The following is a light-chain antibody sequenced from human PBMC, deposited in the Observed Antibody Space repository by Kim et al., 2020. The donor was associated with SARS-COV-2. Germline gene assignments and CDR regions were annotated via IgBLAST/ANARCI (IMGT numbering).Light chain of an antibody. CDR2: EVS. Sequence: QSALTQPPSASGSPGQSVTISCTGTSSDVGGYNYVYWYQQHPGKAPKLMIYEVSKRPSGVPDRFSGSKSGNTASLTVSGLQAEDEADYYCSSYAGSNNPLFGGGTKVTVL. V-gene: IGLV2-8*01. CDR3: SSYAGSNNPL. CDR1: SSDVGGYNY. J-gene: IGLJ3*02.